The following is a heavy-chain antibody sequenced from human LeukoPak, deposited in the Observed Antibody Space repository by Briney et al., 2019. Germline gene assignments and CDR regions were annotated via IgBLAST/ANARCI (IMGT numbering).Heavy chain of an antibody. CDR1: GFTFSSYA. CDR3: AKDSSDSSGNYTPLDY. D-gene: IGHD3-22*01. CDR2: ISGSGGST. J-gene: IGHJ4*02. Sequence: GGSLRLSRAASGFTFSSYAMSWVRQAPGKGLEWVSAISGSGGSTYYADSVKGRFTISRDNSKNTLYLQMNSLRAEDTAVYYCAKDSSDSSGNYTPLDYWGQGTLVTVSS. V-gene: IGHV3-23*01.